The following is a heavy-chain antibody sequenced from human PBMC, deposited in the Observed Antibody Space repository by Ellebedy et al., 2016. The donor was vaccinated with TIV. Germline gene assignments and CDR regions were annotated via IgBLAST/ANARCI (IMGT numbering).Heavy chain of an antibody. D-gene: IGHD6-13*01. CDR1: GYSFTSYW. CDR2: IYPGDSDT. CDR3: ASHAYSSSARNDAFDI. J-gene: IGHJ3*02. V-gene: IGHV5-51*01. Sequence: GESLKISCKGSGYSFTSYWIGWVRQMPGKGLEWMGIIYPGDSDTRYSPSFQGQVTISADKSISTAYLQWSSLKASDTAMYYCASHAYSSSARNDAFDIWGQGTMVTVSS.